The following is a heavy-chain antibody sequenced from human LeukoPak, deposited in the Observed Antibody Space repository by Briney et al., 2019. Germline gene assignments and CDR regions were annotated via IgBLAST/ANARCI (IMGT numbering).Heavy chain of an antibody. Sequence: GGSLRLSCAASGFSFSSYWMHWVRQAPGKGLVWVSRIKSDGRTNYAGSVKGRFTISRDNAKNTVSLQMNSLRAEDTGVYYCARAPSEIGGYYPEYFRHWGQGTLVTVSS. D-gene: IGHD3-22*01. CDR2: IKSDGRT. CDR1: GFSFSSYW. J-gene: IGHJ1*01. V-gene: IGHV3-74*01. CDR3: ARAPSEIGGYYPEYFRH.